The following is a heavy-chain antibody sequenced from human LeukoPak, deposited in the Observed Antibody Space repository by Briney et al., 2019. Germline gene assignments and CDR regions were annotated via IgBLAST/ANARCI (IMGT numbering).Heavy chain of an antibody. CDR1: QGPFSSYA. CDR3: ARTTYYYDSSCYSGVFTPLF. V-gene: IGHV1-69*04. J-gene: IGHJ4*02. Sequence: SSVKVSCKASQGPFSSYAISWVRRAPGQGLEWMGRIIPILGIANYAQKVQGRVTITADKSTSTAYMELSSLRAEDTAVYYCARTTYYYDSSCYSGVFTPLFWGQGTLVTVSS. D-gene: IGHD3-22*01. CDR2: IIPILGIA.